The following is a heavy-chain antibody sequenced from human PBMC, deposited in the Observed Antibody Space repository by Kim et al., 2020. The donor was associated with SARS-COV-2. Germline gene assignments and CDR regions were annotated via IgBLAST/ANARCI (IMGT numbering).Heavy chain of an antibody. D-gene: IGHD6-13*01. J-gene: IGHJ6*02. CDR1: GFTFSSYS. Sequence: GGSLRLSCAASGFTFSSYSMNWVRQAPGKGLEWVSSISSSSSYIYYADSVKGRFTISRDNAKNSLYLQMNSLRAEDTAVYYCARDVAAAGTASGYYYGMDVWGQGTTVTVSS. CDR3: ARDVAAAGTASGYYYGMDV. CDR2: ISSSSSYI. V-gene: IGHV3-21*01.